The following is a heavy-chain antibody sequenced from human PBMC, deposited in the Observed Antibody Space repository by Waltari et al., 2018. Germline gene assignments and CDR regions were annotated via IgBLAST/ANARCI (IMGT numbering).Heavy chain of an antibody. CDR1: GYSFTSYW. CDR2: IYPGDSDT. J-gene: IGHJ6*03. Sequence: EVQLVQSGAEVKKPGESLKISCKVSGYSFTSYWIGWVRQMPGKGLEWMGIIYPGDSDTRYSPSFQGQVTISADKSISTAYLQWSSLKASDTAMYYCARLFSAARRNYYYYYMDVWGKGTTVTVSS. CDR3: ARLFSAARRNYYYYYMDV. D-gene: IGHD6-6*01. V-gene: IGHV5-51*01.